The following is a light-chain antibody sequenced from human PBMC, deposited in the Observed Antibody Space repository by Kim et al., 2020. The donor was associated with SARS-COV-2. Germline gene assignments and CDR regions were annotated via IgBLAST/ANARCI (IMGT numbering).Light chain of an antibody. CDR1: SSDIGDYDL. Sequence: GQSVTISCTGTSSDIGDYDLVSWYQQPPGKAPKLIICDVSRRPSGVPERFSASKSGNTASLTISGLQAEDEADYYCCSYAGSFTWIFGGGTQLTVL. V-gene: IGLV2-11*03. CDR3: CSYAGSFTWI. CDR2: DVS. J-gene: IGLJ2*01.